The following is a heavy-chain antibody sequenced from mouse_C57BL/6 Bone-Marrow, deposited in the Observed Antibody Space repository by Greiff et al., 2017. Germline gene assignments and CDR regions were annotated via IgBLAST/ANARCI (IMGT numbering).Heavy chain of an antibody. CDR1: GYTFTSYD. V-gene: IGHV1-85*01. CDR2: IYPRDGST. Sequence: VQLQESGPELVKPGASVKLSCKASGYTFTSYDINWVKQRPGQGLEWIGWIYPRDGSTKYNEKFKGKATLTVDTSSSTAYMELHSLTSEDSAVYFCARRGTSYAMDYWGQGTSVTVSS. CDR3: ARRGTSYAMDY. J-gene: IGHJ4*01.